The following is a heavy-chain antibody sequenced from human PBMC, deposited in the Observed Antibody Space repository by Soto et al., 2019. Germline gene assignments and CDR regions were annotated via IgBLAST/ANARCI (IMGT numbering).Heavy chain of an antibody. J-gene: IGHJ6*02. CDR3: GREYYYGMDV. CDR2: ITSSSDYT. Sequence: QEQLVESGGGLVRPGGSLRLSCAASGFTFSAYYMTWMRQAPGKGLEWVSYITSSSDYTNYAGSVKGRFTISRDNAKNSLYLQMNSLRVEDTAVYYCGREYYYGMDVWGQGTTVTVSS. V-gene: IGHV3-11*05. CDR1: GFTFSAYY.